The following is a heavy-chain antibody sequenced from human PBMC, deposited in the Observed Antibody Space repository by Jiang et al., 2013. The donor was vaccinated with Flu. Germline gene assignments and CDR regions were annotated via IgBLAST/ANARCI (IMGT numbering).Heavy chain of an antibody. J-gene: IGHJ6*01. V-gene: IGHV1-2*02. Sequence: SGAEVKRPGASVKVSCKASGYTFTGYYMHWVRQAPGQGLEWMGCINPYSGVTNYAQRFQGRVTMTRDTSIHTAYMELSRLTSDDSAVYYCAKDRVADNWNSRDDYYIMDVWGQGTTVTVSS. CDR2: INPYSGVT. D-gene: IGHD1-7*01. CDR3: AKDRVADNWNSRDDYYIMDV. CDR1: GYTFTGYY.